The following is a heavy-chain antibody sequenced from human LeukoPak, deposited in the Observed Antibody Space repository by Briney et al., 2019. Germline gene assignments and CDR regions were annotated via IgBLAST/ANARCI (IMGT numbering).Heavy chain of an antibody. V-gene: IGHV1-2*02. J-gene: IGHJ4*02. CDR1: GYTFTDYY. CDR3: VKILRSGYDYYFDH. D-gene: IGHD3-22*01. CDR2: FNPKSGGT. Sequence: GASVKVSCKASGYTFTDYYMHWVRQAPGQGLEWMGWFNPKSGGTNYAQKFQGRGTMTRDTSISTAYMELSRLTSDDTAVFYCVKILRSGYDYYFDHWGQGTLVTVSP.